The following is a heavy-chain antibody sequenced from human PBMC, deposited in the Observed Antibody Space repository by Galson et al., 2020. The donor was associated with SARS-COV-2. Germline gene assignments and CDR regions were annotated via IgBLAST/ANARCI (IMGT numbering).Heavy chain of an antibody. J-gene: IGHJ4*02. V-gene: IGHV4-39*01. CDR3: ARQGRRSLGGQYGDHNVFDY. CDR2: IYYSGST. Sequence: SETLSLTCTVSGGSISSSSYYWGWIRQPPGKGLEWIGSIYYSGSTYYNPSLKSRVTISVDTSKNQFSLKLSSVTAADTAVYYCARQGRRSLGGQYGDHNVFDYWGQGTLVTVSS. CDR1: GGSISSSSYY. D-gene: IGHD4-17*01.